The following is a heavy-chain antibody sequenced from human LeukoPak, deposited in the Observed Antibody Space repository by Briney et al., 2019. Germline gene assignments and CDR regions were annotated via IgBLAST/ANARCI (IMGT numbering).Heavy chain of an antibody. D-gene: IGHD2-8*02. CDR2: IYSGGAT. Sequence: GGSLRLSCAASGFTVSNNYMRWVRQAPGKGLEWVSLIYSGGATFYADAVKGRFTISRDGSKNTLYLQMNSLRAEDTAVYYCARDPPAVAANTGGWGQGTLVTVSS. CDR3: ARDPPAVAANTGG. J-gene: IGHJ4*02. CDR1: GFTVSNNY. V-gene: IGHV3-66*01.